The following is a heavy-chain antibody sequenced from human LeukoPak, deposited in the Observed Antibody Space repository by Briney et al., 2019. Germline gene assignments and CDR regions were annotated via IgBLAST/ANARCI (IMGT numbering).Heavy chain of an antibody. CDR2: ISKDGSNK. CDR3: AKNDYFDSSGYYTY. V-gene: IGHV3-30*18. J-gene: IGHJ4*02. Sequence: GGSLRLSCAASGFTFSTYVMHWVRQAPGKGLEWVAVISKDGSNKYYADSVKGRFTISRDNSKNTLYPQMNSLRAEDTAVYYCAKNDYFDSSGYYTYWGQGTLVTVSS. D-gene: IGHD3-22*01. CDR1: GFTFSTYV.